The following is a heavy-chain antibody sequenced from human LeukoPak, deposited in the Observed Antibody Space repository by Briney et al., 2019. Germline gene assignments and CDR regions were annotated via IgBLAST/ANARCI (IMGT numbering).Heavy chain of an antibody. V-gene: IGHV3-33*01. CDR3: SKHIHKGCDYTNPLDS. Sequence: PGESLRLSCAASGCMFSHHCMHWVRQAPGKGLEWVAVIWSDGSNRFYSDSVKVRFAISRDDSNDMVYLQMNGLRADDTAVYYFSKHIHKGCDYTNPLDSWGQGTLVIVSS. D-gene: IGHD4-11*01. CDR2: IWSDGSNR. CDR1: GCMFSHHC. J-gene: IGHJ4*02.